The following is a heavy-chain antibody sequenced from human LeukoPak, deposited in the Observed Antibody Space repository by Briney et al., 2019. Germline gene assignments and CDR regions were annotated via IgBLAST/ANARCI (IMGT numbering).Heavy chain of an antibody. D-gene: IGHD6-6*01. CDR2: INPGGGST. Sequence: GASEKVSCKASGYTFTSSDINWVRQATGQGLEWMGIINPGGGSTSYAQKFQGRVTMTRDTSSSTVYMELSSLRSEDTAVYYCARDSSSSPSAFDYWGQGTLVTVSS. J-gene: IGHJ4*02. CDR3: ARDSSSSPSAFDY. V-gene: IGHV1-46*01. CDR1: GYTFTSSD.